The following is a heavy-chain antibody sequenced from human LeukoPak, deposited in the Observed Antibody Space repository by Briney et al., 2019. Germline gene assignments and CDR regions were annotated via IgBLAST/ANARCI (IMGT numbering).Heavy chain of an antibody. D-gene: IGHD3-22*01. J-gene: IGHJ4*02. CDR3: ARQTEYYDSSGPQTFYDY. Sequence: SETLSLSCTVSGASISGAYWSWIRQPPGKGLEWIGYIYYSGSTKYNPSLKSRVTISVDTSKNQFSLKLSSVTAADTAVYYWARQTEYYDSSGPQTFYDYWGQGTLVTVSS. CDR2: IYYSGST. V-gene: IGHV4-59*01. CDR1: GASISGAY.